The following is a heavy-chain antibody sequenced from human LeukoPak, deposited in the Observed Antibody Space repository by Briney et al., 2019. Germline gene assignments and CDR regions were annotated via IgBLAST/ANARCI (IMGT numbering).Heavy chain of an antibody. CDR3: SREDDSSSGAFDI. V-gene: IGHV3-53*05. Sequence: PGGSLTLSCAASGFTVSRDYMSWVRQAPGKGLEWVSVIYSGGSTYYADSVKGRFTISRDKSKNTVYLQMNSLRFEDTAVYYCSREDDSSSGAFDIWGQGTMVTVSS. J-gene: IGHJ3*02. CDR2: IYSGGST. D-gene: IGHD3-22*01. CDR1: GFTVSRDY.